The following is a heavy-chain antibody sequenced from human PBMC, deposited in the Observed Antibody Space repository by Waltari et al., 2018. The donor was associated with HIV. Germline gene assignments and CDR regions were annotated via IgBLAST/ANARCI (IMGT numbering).Heavy chain of an antibody. J-gene: IGHJ6*02. Sequence: EVQLVQAGAEVNKPGESLKLPRKGSGYNFTTSRIGWRRQMPGKGLEWMRIIYPVDSDTRYSPACRGQVTISADKSMSTAYLQWSSLQASDTAIYYCARLGYCSSARCPSGYYYSYGMGVWGQGTTVTVSS. CDR1: GYNFTTSR. CDR3: ARLGYCSSARCPSGYYYSYGMGV. V-gene: IGHV5-51*01. CDR2: IYPVDSDT. D-gene: IGHD2-2*01.